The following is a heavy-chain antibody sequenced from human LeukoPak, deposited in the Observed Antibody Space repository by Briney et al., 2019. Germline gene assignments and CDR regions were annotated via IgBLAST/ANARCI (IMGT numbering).Heavy chain of an antibody. CDR2: IKSKTDGGTT. CDR1: GFTFSNAW. Sequence: GGSLRLSCAASGFTFSNAWMSWVRQAPGKGLEWVGRIKSKTDGGTTDYAAPVKGRFTTSRDDSKNTLYLQMNSLKTEDTAVYYCTTDRTRELRSWFDPWGQGTLVTVSS. J-gene: IGHJ5*02. V-gene: IGHV3-15*01. CDR3: TTDRTRELRSWFDP. D-gene: IGHD1-26*01.